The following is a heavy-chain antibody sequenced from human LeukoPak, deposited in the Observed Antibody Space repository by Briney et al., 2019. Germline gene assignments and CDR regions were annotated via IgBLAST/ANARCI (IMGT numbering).Heavy chain of an antibody. D-gene: IGHD3-22*01. J-gene: IGHJ4*02. CDR3: ARDKSVYYDTSGSRFDY. CDR1: GFTFSSYS. V-gene: IGHV3-48*02. Sequence: GGSLRLSCAASGFTFSSYSMNWVRQAPGKGLEWVSHITASGTAMFYADSVKGRFTISRDNAKNSLYLQMNSLRDEDTAVYYCARDKSVYYDTSGSRFDYWGQGTLVTVSS. CDR2: ITASGTAM.